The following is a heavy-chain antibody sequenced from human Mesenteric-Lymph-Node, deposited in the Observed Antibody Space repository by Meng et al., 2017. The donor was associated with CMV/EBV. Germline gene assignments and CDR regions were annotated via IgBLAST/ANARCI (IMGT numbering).Heavy chain of an antibody. J-gene: IGHJ4*02. CDR1: GFTFSSYA. CDR3: ARYTTDWGFDY. CDR2: ISYDGSNK. D-gene: IGHD3-9*01. V-gene: IGHV3-30*04. Sequence: GESLKISCAASGFTFSSYAMHWVRQAPGKGLEWVAVISYDGSNKYYADSVKGRFTISRDNSKNTLYLQMNSLRAEDTAIYYCARYTTDWGFDYWGQGTLVTVSS.